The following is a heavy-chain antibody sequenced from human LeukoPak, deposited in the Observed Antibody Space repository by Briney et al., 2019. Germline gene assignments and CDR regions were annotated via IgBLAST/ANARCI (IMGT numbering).Heavy chain of an antibody. J-gene: IGHJ4*02. CDR2: INSDGTTT. Sequence: GGSLGLSCAASGFSFSSYLMRWVRQAPGKGLVWVSRINSDGTTTTYADSVKGRFTVSRDNAKNTLYLQMNSLRAEDTAVYYCARGRYCSGGTCYFDYWGQGALVTVSS. CDR1: GFSFSSYL. D-gene: IGHD2-15*01. V-gene: IGHV3-74*01. CDR3: ARGRYCSGGTCYFDY.